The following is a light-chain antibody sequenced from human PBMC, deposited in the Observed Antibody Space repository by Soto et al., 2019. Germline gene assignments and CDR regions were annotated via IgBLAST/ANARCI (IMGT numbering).Light chain of an antibody. CDR2: KAS. CDR3: QHYNSYSEA. Sequence: DIHMTQSPSTLSVSVLAVVTITCLASQTISSWLAWYQQQPGKAHKLLIYKASTLKSGVPSRFSGSGSGTEFTLTISSLQPDDFATYYCQHYNSYSEAFGQGTKVDIK. V-gene: IGKV1-5*03. CDR1: QTISSW. J-gene: IGKJ1*01.